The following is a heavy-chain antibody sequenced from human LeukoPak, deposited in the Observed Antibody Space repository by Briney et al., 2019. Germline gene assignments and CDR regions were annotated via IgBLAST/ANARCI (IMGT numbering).Heavy chain of an antibody. D-gene: IGHD1-26*01. Sequence: SETLSLTCAVYGGCFSGYYWSWIRQPPGKGLEWIGEINHSGSTNYNPALKSRVTISVDTSKTQFSLKLSSVPAADTAVYYCARRRRGKWGHYSHYYGMDVWGQGTTVTVSS. CDR3: ARRRRGKWGHYSHYYGMDV. CDR2: INHSGST. CDR1: GGCFSGYY. J-gene: IGHJ6*02. V-gene: IGHV4-34*01.